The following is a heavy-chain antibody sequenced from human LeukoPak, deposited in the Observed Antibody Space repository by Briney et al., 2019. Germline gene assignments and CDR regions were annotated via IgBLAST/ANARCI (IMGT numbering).Heavy chain of an antibody. Sequence: GGSLRLSCAASGFTFSSYAMSWVHQAPGKGLEWVSAISGSGGSTYYADSVKGRFTISRDNSKNTLYLQMNSLRAEDTAVYYCAKDRRGPAAGGPSPIDPWGQGTLVTVSS. V-gene: IGHV3-23*01. D-gene: IGHD2-2*01. CDR3: AKDRRGPAAGGPSPIDP. J-gene: IGHJ5*02. CDR2: ISGSGGST. CDR1: GFTFSSYA.